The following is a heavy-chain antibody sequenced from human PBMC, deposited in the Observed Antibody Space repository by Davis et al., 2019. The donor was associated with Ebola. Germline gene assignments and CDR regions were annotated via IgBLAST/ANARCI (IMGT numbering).Heavy chain of an antibody. J-gene: IGHJ3*02. CDR1: GSSFTSHW. V-gene: IGHV5-51*01. D-gene: IGHD2-8*02. CDR3: ASLRRTITGMDDAFDI. CDR2: IYTGDSDT. Sequence: PGGSLRLSCKDSGSSFTSHWIGWVRQMPGKGLEWMGIIYTGDSDTRYSPSFRGQVTISAEKSIKTAFLQWSSLRASDTAMYYCASLRRTITGMDDAFDIWGQGTTVTVSS.